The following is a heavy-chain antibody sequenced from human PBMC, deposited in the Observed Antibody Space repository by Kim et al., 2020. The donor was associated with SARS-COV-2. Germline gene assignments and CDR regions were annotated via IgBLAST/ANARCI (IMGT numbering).Heavy chain of an antibody. Sequence: GESLKISCKGSGYSFTSYWIGWVRQMSGKGLEWMGIIYPGDSDGTYSPSFQGQVTISADKSISTAYLQWSSLKASDTAMYYCARQDTSQYSGSYHHFDYWGQGTLVTVSS. CDR1: GYSFTSYW. CDR3: ARQDTSQYSGSYHHFDY. J-gene: IGHJ4*02. CDR2: IYPGDSDG. V-gene: IGHV5-51*01. D-gene: IGHD1-26*01.